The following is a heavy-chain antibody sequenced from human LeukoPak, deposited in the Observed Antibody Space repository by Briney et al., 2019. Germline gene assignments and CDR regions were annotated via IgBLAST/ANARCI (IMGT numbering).Heavy chain of an antibody. CDR3: ARARYNWFDS. J-gene: IGHJ5*01. CDR2: IYYSGST. CDR1: GGSISSYY. V-gene: IGHV4-59*01. Sequence: SETLSLTCTVSGGSISSYYWSWIRQPPGKGLEWIGYIYYSGSTNYNPSLKSRVTISVDTSKNQFSLDLSSVTAADTAVYYCARARYNWFDSWGQGTLVTVSS.